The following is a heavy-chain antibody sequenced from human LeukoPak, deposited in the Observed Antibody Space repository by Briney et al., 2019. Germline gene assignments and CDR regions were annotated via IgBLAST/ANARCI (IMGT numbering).Heavy chain of an antibody. CDR3: AKAVGQSD. D-gene: IGHD1-26*01. CDR2: ISGRGGST. Sequence: GGSLRLSCAASGFTFSSYAMRWVRQAPGKGLEWVSSISGRGGSTYYADSVKGRFTISRDSSRNTLYLQMNSLRPEDTAVYYCAKAVGQSDWGQGTLVTVSS. J-gene: IGHJ4*02. V-gene: IGHV3-23*01. CDR1: GFTFSSYA.